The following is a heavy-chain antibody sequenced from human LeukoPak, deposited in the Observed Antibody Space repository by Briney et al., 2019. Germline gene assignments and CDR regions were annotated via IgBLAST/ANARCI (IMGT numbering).Heavy chain of an antibody. Sequence: PSQTLSLTCTVSGGSISSGGYYWSWIRQPPGKGLEWIGYIYHSGSTYYNPSLKSRVTISVDRSKNQFSLKLSSVTAADTAVYYCARDLGSGRPSRYFDLWGRGTLVTVSS. CDR2: IYHSGST. CDR1: GGSISSGGYY. D-gene: IGHD3-10*01. J-gene: IGHJ2*01. V-gene: IGHV4-30-2*01. CDR3: ARDLGSGRPSRYFDL.